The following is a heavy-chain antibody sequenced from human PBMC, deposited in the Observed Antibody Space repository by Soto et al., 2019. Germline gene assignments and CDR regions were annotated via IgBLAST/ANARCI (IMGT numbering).Heavy chain of an antibody. Sequence: GGSLRLSCAASGFTFSSYAMHWVRQAPGKGLEWVAVISYDGSNKYYADSVKGRFTISRDNSKNTLYLQMNSLRAEDTAVYYCARATLSIAAAGPLDYWGQGTLVTVSS. D-gene: IGHD6-13*01. CDR1: GFTFSSYA. V-gene: IGHV3-30-3*01. CDR2: ISYDGSNK. CDR3: ARATLSIAAAGPLDY. J-gene: IGHJ4*02.